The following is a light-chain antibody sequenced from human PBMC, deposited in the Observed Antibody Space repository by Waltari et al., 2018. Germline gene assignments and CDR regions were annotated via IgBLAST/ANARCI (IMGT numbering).Light chain of an antibody. V-gene: IGLV7-46*01. CDR2: DTS. J-gene: IGLJ2*01. CDR3: LLSYSGARVV. Sequence: QAVVTQEPSLTVYPGGTVTLTFGPSTGAVPRGPYPLWFQQKPGQAPRTLINDTSNKHSWTPARFSGSLLGGKAALTLSGAQPEDEAEYYCLLSYSGARVVFGGGTKLTVL. CDR1: TGAVPRGPY.